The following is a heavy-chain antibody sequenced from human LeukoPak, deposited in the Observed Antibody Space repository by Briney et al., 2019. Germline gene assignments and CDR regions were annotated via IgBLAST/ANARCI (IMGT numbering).Heavy chain of an antibody. J-gene: IGHJ4*02. Sequence: PSETLSLTCAVYGGSFSGYYWSWIRQPPGKGLEWIGKINHSGSTNYNPSLKSRVTISVDTSKNQFSLKLSSVTAADTAVYYCARHQYQLLYRVYYFDYWGQGTLVTVSS. CDR1: GGSFSGYY. V-gene: IGHV4-34*01. D-gene: IGHD2-2*02. CDR2: INHSGST. CDR3: ARHQYQLLYRVYYFDY.